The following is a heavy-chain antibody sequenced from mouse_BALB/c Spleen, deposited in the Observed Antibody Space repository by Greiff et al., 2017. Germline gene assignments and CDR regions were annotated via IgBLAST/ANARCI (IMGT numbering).Heavy chain of an antibody. CDR3: ARSDSSYAMDY. V-gene: IGHV1-77*01. CDR1: GYTFTDYV. CDR2: IYPGSGST. J-gene: IGHJ4*01. D-gene: IGHD1-1*01. Sequence: QVQLKESGPELVKPGASVKMSCKASGYTFTDYVISWVKQRTGQGLEWIGEIYPGSGSTYYNEKFKGKATLTADKSSNTAYMQLSSLTSEDSAVYFCARSDSSYAMDYWGQGTSVTVSS.